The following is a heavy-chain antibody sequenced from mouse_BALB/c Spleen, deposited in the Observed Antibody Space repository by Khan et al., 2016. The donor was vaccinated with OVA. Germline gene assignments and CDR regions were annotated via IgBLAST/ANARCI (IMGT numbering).Heavy chain of an antibody. Sequence: EVQLQESGAELVRPSALVKLSCKASGFYIKDYYMHWVKQRPEQGLEWIGWIDPENGNTIYDPKFQGKASITADTSSNTAYLQLSSLTSEDTAVYYCARSRGTARATCDYWGQGTTLTVSS. CDR1: GFYIKDYY. CDR2: IDPENGNT. V-gene: IGHV14-1*02. CDR3: ARSRGTARATCDY. D-gene: IGHD3-1*01. J-gene: IGHJ2*01.